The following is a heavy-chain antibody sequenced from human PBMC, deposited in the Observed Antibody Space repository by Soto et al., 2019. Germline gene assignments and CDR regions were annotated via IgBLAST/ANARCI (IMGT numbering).Heavy chain of an antibody. CDR1: GGAISSYY. V-gene: IGHV4-59*12. J-gene: IGHJ4*02. CDR2: IYYSGLT. D-gene: IGHD3-16*02. CDR3: ARQTYSYSWHY. Sequence: LSLTCTVSGGAISSYYWSWVRQPPGKGLEWVGGIYYSGLTNYNPSLRGRLTMSVDKSNNQCSLWLSSVTAADTAVYYCARQTYSYSWHYWGQGALVTVSS.